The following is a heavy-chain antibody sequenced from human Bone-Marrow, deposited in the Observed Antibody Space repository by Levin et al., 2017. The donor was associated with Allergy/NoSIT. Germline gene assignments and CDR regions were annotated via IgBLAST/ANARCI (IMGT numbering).Heavy chain of an antibody. CDR3: GVYYGSGKGY. CDR1: GFTLSDHY. J-gene: IGHJ4*02. V-gene: IGHV3-72*01. Sequence: GGSLRLSCAASGFTLSDHYMEWIRQAPGKGLEWVGRTRNKANGYILDYAASVKGRFTISRDDSKNSVFLQMNSLKTEDAAVYYCGVYYGSGKGYWGQGTLVTVSS. D-gene: IGHD3-10*01. CDR2: TRNKANGYIL.